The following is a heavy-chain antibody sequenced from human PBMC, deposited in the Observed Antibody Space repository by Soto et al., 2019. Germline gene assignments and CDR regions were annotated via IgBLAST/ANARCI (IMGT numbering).Heavy chain of an antibody. V-gene: IGHV4-34*01. CDR1: GGSFSSFY. CDR3: ARHNYGSGSTYFDY. D-gene: IGHD3-10*01. J-gene: IGHJ4*02. CDR2: IHHSGTT. Sequence: SETLSLTCTVYGGSFSSFYWSWIRQSPGKGLEWIGEIHHSGTTNYNPSLKSRVTISVDTSKNQFSLELSSVTAADTALYYCARHNYGSGSTYFDYWGQGTLVTSPQ.